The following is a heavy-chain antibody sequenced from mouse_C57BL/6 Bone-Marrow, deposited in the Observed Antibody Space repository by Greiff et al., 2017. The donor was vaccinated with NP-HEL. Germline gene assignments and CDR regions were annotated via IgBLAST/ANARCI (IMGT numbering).Heavy chain of an antibody. D-gene: IGHD1-1*01. Sequence: QVHVKQSGAELVRPGSSVKLSCKASGYTFTSYWMDWVKQRPGQGLEWIGNIYPSDSDTHYNQKFKDKATLTVDNSSSTADMQLSSLTSEDSAVYYCARLVVADWYFDVWGKGTTVTVSS. J-gene: IGHJ1*03. CDR3: ARLVVADWYFDV. CDR2: IYPSDSDT. CDR1: GYTFTSYW. V-gene: IGHV1-61*01.